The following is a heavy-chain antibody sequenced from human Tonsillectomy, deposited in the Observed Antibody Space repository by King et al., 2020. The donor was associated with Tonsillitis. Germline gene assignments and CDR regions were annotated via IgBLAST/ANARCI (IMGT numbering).Heavy chain of an antibody. Sequence: EVQLVESGGIVVQPGGSLRLSCAASGFTFPSYTMNWVRQAPGKGLECVSKITRSSNSGFYADSVKGRFTITRDDARNSLYLQSNSLRAEDTAVYYCARSTTRPHYYYMDVWGKGTTVTVSS. D-gene: IGHD1-7*01. CDR2: ITRSSNSG. V-gene: IGHV3-48*01. J-gene: IGHJ6*03. CDR1: GFTFPSYT. CDR3: ARSTTRPHYYYMDV.